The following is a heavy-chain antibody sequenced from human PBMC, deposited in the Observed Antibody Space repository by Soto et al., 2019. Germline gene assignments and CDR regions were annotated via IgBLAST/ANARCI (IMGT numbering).Heavy chain of an antibody. D-gene: IGHD4-4*01. J-gene: IGHJ5*02. CDR2: IKPDESEK. Sequence: EVQLVESGGGLVQPGGSLRLSCTASGFQFSDSWMTWVRQAPGKGLEWVARIKPDESEKKYADSVKGRFSISRDNAKNAMYLQMDSLRGEDTAVYYCVRGGSNYASWGQGTLVTVSS. CDR1: GFQFSDSW. CDR3: VRGGSNYAS. V-gene: IGHV3-7*01.